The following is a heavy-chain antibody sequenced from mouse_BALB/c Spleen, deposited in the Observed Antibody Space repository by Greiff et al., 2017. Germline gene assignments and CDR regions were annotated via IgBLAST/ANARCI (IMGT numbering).Heavy chain of an antibody. CDR3: ARGGAVFDY. Sequence: EVQVVESGGGLVQPGGSRKLSCAASGFTFSSFGMHWVRQAPEKGLEWVAYISSGSSTIYYADTVKGRFTISRDNPKNTLFLQMTSLRSEDTAMYYCARGGAVFDYWGQGTTRTVSS. J-gene: IGHJ2*01. CDR2: ISSGSSTI. V-gene: IGHV5-17*02. CDR1: GFTFSSFG.